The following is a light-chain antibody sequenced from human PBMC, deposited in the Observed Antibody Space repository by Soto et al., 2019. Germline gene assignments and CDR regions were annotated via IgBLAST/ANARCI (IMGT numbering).Light chain of an antibody. J-gene: IGKJ5*01. CDR2: DAS. CDR3: QQRSNWPPD. CDR1: QSVSSY. Sequence: EIVLTQSPATLSLSPGERATLSCRASQSVSSYLAWYQQKPGHAPRLLIYDASNRATGIPARFSGSGSGTDFTLTISSLEPEDFAVYYCQQRSNWPPDFGQGTRLEIK. V-gene: IGKV3-11*01.